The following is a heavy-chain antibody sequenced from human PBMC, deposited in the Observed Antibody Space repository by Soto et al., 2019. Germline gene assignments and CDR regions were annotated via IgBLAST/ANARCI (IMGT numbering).Heavy chain of an antibody. D-gene: IGHD3-10*01. J-gene: IGHJ5*02. CDR2: IYYSGST. CDR3: ARELWFGELSPDNWFDP. V-gene: IGHV4-30-4*01. CDR1: GGSISSGDYY. Sequence: KPSETLSLTCTVSGGSISSGDYYWSWIRQPPGKGLEWIGYIYYSGSTYYNPSLKSRVTISVDTSKNQFSLKLSSVTAADTAVYYCARELWFGELSPDNWFDPWGQGTLVTVSS.